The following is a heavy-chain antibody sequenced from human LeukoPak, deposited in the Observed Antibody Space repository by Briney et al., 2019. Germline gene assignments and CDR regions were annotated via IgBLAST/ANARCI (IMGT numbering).Heavy chain of an antibody. CDR1: GYTFTGYY. V-gene: IGHV1-2*02. CDR3: ARGTFLGIAVAATIDY. D-gene: IGHD6-19*01. CDR2: INPNSGGT. J-gene: IGHJ4*02. Sequence: GASVKVSCKASGYTFTGYYMHWVRQAPGQGLEWMGWINPNSGGTNYAQKFQGRVTMTRDTSISTAYMELSRLRSDDTAVYYCARGTFLGIAVAATIDYWGQGTLVTVSS.